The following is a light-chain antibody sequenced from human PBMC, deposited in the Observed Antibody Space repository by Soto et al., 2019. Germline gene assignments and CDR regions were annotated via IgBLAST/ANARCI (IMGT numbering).Light chain of an antibody. J-gene: IGKJ1*01. CDR3: HQDFNLPWT. CDR1: QTVSRMY. CDR2: GTS. Sequence: EIVLTQSPVTLSWSPGERATLSCRASQTVSRMYLSWFQQKPGQAPSLLIYGTSTRATGIPVRFSGSGSGTAFTLTISSLQPEDFAVYFCHQDFNLPWTFGQGTKVDIK. V-gene: IGKV3D-7*01.